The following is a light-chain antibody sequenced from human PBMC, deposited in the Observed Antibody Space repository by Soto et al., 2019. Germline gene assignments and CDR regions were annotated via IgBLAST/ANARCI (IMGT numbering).Light chain of an antibody. CDR2: DAS. J-gene: IGKJ1*01. CDR1: QSISSW. V-gene: IGKV1-5*01. CDR3: QQYNSYSST. Sequence: DIQMTQSPSPLSASVGDRVTITCRASQSISSWLAWYQQKPGKAPKLLIYDASSLESGVPSRFSGSGSGTEFSLTISSLQPDDFATYYCQQYNSYSSTFGQGTKVGIK.